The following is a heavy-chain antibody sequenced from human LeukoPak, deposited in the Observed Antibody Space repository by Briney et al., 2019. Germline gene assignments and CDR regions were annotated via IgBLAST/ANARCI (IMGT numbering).Heavy chain of an antibody. CDR3: ARRRGLAGDTDFDY. CDR1: GFTFSSYA. Sequence: GGSLRLSCAASGFTFSSYAMSWVRQAPGKGLEWVSAISGSGGSTYYADSVRGRFTISRDNSKNTLYLQMNSLRAEDTAVYYCARRRGLAGDTDFDYWGQGTLVTVSS. J-gene: IGHJ4*02. CDR2: ISGSGGST. V-gene: IGHV3-23*01. D-gene: IGHD6-19*01.